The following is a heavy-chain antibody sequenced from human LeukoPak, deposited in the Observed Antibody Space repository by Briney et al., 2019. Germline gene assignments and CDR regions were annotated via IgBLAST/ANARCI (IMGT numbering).Heavy chain of an antibody. CDR1: GFTFTSYG. Sequence: GGSLRLSCAASGFTFTSYGMHWVRQAPGKGLEWVALITYDGYYKYYSDSVKGRFTISSDTSKNTMYLQMNSLRAEDTAVYYCARDEAVAATGPLRYWGQGTLVTVSS. CDR3: ARDEAVAATGPLRY. J-gene: IGHJ4*02. CDR2: ITYDGYYK. V-gene: IGHV3-30*03. D-gene: IGHD2-15*01.